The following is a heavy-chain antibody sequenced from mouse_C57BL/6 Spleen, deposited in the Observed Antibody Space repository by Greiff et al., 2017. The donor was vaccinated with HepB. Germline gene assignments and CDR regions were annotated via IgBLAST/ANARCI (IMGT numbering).Heavy chain of an antibody. Sequence: EVKLEESGGGLVQPGGSMKLSCVASGFTFSNYWMNWVRRSPEKGLEWVAQIRLKSDNYATHYAESVKGRFTISRDDSKSSVYLQMNNLRAEDTGIYYCTAIYYDYEFDYWGQGTTLTVSS. V-gene: IGHV6-3*01. CDR3: TAIYYDYEFDY. CDR2: IRLKSDNYAT. CDR1: GFTFSNYW. D-gene: IGHD2-4*01. J-gene: IGHJ2*01.